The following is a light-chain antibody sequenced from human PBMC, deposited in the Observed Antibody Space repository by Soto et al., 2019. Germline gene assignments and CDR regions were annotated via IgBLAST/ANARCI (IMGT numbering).Light chain of an antibody. J-gene: IGKJ4*01. CDR3: QQRANWLT. CDR2: DAS. Sequence: EIVLTQSPATLSLSPGERVTLSCRASQSIGRYLAWYQHKPGQAPRLLIYDASNRATGNPARFSGSGSGTDFTLTISSLEPEDFADYCCQQRANWLTFGGGTKVEIK. V-gene: IGKV3-11*01. CDR1: QSIGRY.